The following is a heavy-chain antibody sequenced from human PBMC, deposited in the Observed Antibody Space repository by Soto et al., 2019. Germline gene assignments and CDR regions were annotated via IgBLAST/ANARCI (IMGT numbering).Heavy chain of an antibody. CDR1: GFTFSSYG. Sequence: QVQLVESGGGVVQPGRSLRLSCAASGFTFSSYGMHWVRQAPGKWLEWVAVISYEGSIKYYADSVKGRFTVSRDNYKNTLYLQMNSLRAEDTAVYYCSNADCTNGVCYMEDYYYYGMDVWGQGTTVTVSS. J-gene: IGHJ6*02. CDR3: SNADCTNGVCYMEDYYYYGMDV. D-gene: IGHD2-8*01. CDR2: ISYEGSIK. V-gene: IGHV3-30*18.